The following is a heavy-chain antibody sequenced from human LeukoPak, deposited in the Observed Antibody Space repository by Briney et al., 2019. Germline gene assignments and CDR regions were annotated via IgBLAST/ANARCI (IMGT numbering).Heavy chain of an antibody. D-gene: IGHD3-10*01. CDR1: GYTFTGYY. CDR2: INPNSGGT. Sequence: ASVKVSCKASGYTFTGYYMHWVRQAPGQGLEWMGWINPNSGGTKYAQKFQGRVTMTRDTSISTAYMELSSLRSEDTAVYYCARDDHASGFDYWGQGTLVTVSS. V-gene: IGHV1-2*02. CDR3: ARDDHASGFDY. J-gene: IGHJ4*02.